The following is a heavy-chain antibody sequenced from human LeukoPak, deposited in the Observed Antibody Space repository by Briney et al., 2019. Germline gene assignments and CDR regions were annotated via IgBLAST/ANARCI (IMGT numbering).Heavy chain of an antibody. J-gene: IGHJ5*02. CDR2: IYGSGTI. Sequence: PSETLSLTCTVSGGSISRSYWSWMRQPAGKVPEWVGRIYGSGTITYNPSLESRVTMSVDTSKNQFSLKLRSVTAADAAVYYCARDSGTTGEVKFDPWGQGILVTVSS. D-gene: IGHD3-10*01. V-gene: IGHV4-4*07. CDR3: ARDSGTTGEVKFDP. CDR1: GGSISRSY.